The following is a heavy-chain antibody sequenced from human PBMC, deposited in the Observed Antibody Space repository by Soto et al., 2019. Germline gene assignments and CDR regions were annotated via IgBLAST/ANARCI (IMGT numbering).Heavy chain of an antibody. CDR1: SDSITSGGYY. J-gene: IGHJ4*02. D-gene: IGHD6-13*01. Sequence: QVQLQESGPGLVKPSQTLSLTCTVSSDSITSGGYYWSWIRQHPGKGLEWIGYIYYSGSTYYNPSLKSRVTISVDTSKSQFSLRLNSVTAADTAVYYCARGVQRYYFDYCGQGTLVTVSS. CDR3: ARGVQRYYFDY. V-gene: IGHV4-31*03. CDR2: IYYSGST.